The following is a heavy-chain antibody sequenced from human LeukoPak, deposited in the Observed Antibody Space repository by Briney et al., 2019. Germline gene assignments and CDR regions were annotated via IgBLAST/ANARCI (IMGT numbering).Heavy chain of an antibody. Sequence: GGSLRLSCAASGFTFSSYSMSWVRQAPGKGLEWVSSISSSSSYIYYADSVKGRFTISRDNAKNSLYLQMNSLRAEDTAVYYCARAPSDIVVVPAATNDYWGQGTLVTVSS. CDR1: GFTFSSYS. J-gene: IGHJ4*02. D-gene: IGHD2-2*01. CDR3: ARAPSDIVVVPAATNDY. V-gene: IGHV3-21*01. CDR2: ISSSSSYI.